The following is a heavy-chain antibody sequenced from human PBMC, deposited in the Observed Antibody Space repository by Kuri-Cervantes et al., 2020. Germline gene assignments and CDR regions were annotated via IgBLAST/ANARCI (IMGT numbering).Heavy chain of an antibody. J-gene: IGHJ6*03. CDR3: TRDTVYDYMDV. CDR1: GDSISSGEYY. Sequence: SETLSLTCTVSGDSISSGEYYWTWIRQSPGKGLEWIGYVYYTGDTYYSPSLESRVIISVDTSKNQLSLRLSSVTAADTAVYYCTRDTVYDYMDVWGIGTTVTVSS. V-gene: IGHV4-30-4*08. CDR2: VYYTGDT.